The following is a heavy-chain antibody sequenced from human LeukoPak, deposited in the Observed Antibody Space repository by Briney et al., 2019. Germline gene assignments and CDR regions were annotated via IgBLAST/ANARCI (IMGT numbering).Heavy chain of an antibody. J-gene: IGHJ4*02. CDR3: ASRGH. CDR2: IYTGGST. D-gene: IGHD5-24*01. Sequence: PSQTLSLTCTVSGGSISSGSYYWSWIRQPAGKGLEWIGRIYTGGSTNYNPSLKSRVTISVDTSKNQFSLKLSSVTAADTAVYYCASRGHWGQGTLVTVSS. CDR1: GGSISSGSYY. V-gene: IGHV4-61*02.